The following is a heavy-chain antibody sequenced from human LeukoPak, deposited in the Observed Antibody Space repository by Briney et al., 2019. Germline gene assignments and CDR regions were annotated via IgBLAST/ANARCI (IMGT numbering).Heavy chain of an antibody. V-gene: IGHV3-21*01. J-gene: IGHJ6*02. CDR1: GFTFSSDS. D-gene: IGHD6-13*01. CDR3: ARDFAGRYYYYYGMDV. CDR2: ISSSSSDI. Sequence: GGTLRLSCAASGFTFSSDSMNWGRQAPGKGLEWVSSISSSSSDIYYADSVKGRFTISRDNAKNSLYLQMDSLRAEDTAVYYCARDFAGRYYYYYGMDVWGQGTTVTVAS.